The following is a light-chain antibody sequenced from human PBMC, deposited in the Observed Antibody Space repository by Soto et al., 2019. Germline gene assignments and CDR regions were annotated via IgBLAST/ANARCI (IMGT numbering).Light chain of an antibody. CDR3: QQYGTSPPYT. V-gene: IGKV3-20*01. Sequence: EIVLTQSPCTLSLSPGERATLSCRASQSVSSSYLAWYQQKPGQAPRLLIYGASSRATGIPDRFSGSGSGTDFTLTISSLEPEDFAVYYCQQYGTSPPYTFGQGTKLEIK. CDR2: GAS. CDR1: QSVSSSY. J-gene: IGKJ2*01.